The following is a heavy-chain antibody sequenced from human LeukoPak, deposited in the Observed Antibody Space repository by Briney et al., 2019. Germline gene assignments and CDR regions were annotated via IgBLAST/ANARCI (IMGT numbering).Heavy chain of an antibody. J-gene: IGHJ4*02. V-gene: IGHV4-4*07. CDR1: AGSISNYY. D-gene: IGHD3-16*01. CDR2: ISSRGST. Sequence: SETLSLTCTVSAGSISNYYWSWIRQPAGKGLEWIGRISSRGSTNYNPSLKSRVTMSIDTSKNQFSLKLSSVTAEDTAVYYCAKDTSLRHYDYVWGSSPAFDYWGQGTLVTVSS. CDR3: AKDTSLRHYDYVWGSSPAFDY.